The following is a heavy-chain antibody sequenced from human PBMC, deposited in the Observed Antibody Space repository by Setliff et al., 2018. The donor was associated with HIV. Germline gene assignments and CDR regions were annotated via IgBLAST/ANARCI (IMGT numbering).Heavy chain of an antibody. CDR1: GFTFSSHA. J-gene: IGHJ3*02. Sequence: PGGSLRLSCAASGFTFSSHAMHWVRQAPGKGLEWVAFIRSAASTKSYADSVKDRFTISRDNSKDTLYLQMNSLRAEDTAVYYCAKEGGRDAFDIWGQGTMVTVSS. V-gene: IGHV3-30*02. D-gene: IGHD3-16*01. CDR2: IRSAASTK. CDR3: AKEGGRDAFDI.